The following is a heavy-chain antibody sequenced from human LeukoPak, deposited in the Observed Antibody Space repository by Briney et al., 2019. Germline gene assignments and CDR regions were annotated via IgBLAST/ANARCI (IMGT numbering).Heavy chain of an antibody. J-gene: IGHJ4*02. CDR1: GYTFTGYY. CDR2: INPNSGGT. V-gene: IGHV1-2*02. CDR3: ARDYSGYPELWGFDY. Sequence: ASVKVSCKASGYTFTGYYMHWVRQAPGQGLEWMGWINPNSGGTNYAQKFQGRVTMTRDTSISTAYMELSRLRPDDTAVYYCARDYSGYPELWGFDYWGQGTLVTVSS. D-gene: IGHD5-12*01.